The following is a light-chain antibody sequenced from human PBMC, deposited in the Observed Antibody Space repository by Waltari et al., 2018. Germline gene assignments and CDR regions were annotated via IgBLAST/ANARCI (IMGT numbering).Light chain of an antibody. V-gene: IGKV3-20*01. Sequence: EIVLTQSPGTLSLSPGERATLSCRASQSVSSSKLAWCQQEPGQAPSRLIYGASSRATGIPDRFSGSGSGTDFTLTISRLEPEDFALYYCHHYGQQYGSSPGTFGQGTKVEIK. CDR2: GAS. CDR3: HHYGQQYGSSPGT. J-gene: IGKJ1*01. CDR1: QSVSSSK.